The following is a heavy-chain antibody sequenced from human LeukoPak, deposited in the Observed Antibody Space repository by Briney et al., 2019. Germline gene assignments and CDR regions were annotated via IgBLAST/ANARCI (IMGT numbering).Heavy chain of an antibody. Sequence: GGSLTLSCAASGFTLSNYWVHWVRQAPGEGLVWVSRINEPGTWPTYEDSVRGRFTISRDNAKNTVSLHMKNLRAEDTAVYYCVRYFSGSREYWGQGTLVTVSS. V-gene: IGHV3-74*03. CDR2: INEPGTWP. J-gene: IGHJ4*02. CDR3: VRYFSGSREY. CDR1: GFTLSNYW. D-gene: IGHD2/OR15-2a*01.